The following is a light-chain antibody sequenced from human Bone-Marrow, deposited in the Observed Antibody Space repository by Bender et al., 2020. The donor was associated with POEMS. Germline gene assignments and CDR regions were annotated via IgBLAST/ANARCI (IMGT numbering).Light chain of an antibody. CDR2: GVR. V-gene: IGLV2-14*03. CDR3: TSHASTINLL. Sequence: QSALTQPASVSGSPGQSITISCIGSSTDIGVYNYVSWYQHHPGQAPKLLIYGVRNRPSGVSSRFSGSKSGNAASLIISGLQVEDEADYYCTSHASTINLLFGGGTKLTV. J-gene: IGLJ3*02. CDR1: STDIGVYNY.